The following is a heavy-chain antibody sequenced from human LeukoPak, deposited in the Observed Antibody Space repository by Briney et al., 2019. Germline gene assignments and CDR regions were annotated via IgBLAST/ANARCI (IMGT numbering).Heavy chain of an antibody. CDR3: AREEGSYYMDV. V-gene: IGHV1-18*01. J-gene: IGHJ6*03. CDR1: GYTFTTYG. CDR2: ISASSGNT. D-gene: IGHD3-10*01. Sequence: ASVKVSCKTSGYTFTTYGISWVRQAPGQGLEWMGWISASSGNTNYAQKLQGRVTMTTDTSTSTAYMELRSLRSDDTAVYYCAREEGSYYMDVWGKGTTVTVSS.